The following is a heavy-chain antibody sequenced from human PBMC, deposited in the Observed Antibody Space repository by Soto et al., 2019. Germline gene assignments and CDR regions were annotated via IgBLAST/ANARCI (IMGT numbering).Heavy chain of an antibody. J-gene: IGHJ4*02. CDR2: ISYDGSNK. D-gene: IGHD6-13*01. CDR1: GFTFSSYA. Sequence: QVQLVESGGGVVQPGRSLRLSCAASGFTFSSYAMHWVRQAPGKGLEWVAVISYDGSNKYYADSVKGRFTISRDNSKNTLYLQMNSLRAEDTAVYYCVRDTCRDSSSCPYYFDYWGQGTLVTVSS. CDR3: VRDTCRDSSSCPYYFDY. V-gene: IGHV3-30-3*01.